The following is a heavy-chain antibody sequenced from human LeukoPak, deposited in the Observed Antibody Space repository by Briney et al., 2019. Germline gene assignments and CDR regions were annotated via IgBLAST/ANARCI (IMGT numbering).Heavy chain of an antibody. CDR1: GYTFTDYY. V-gene: IGHV1-69-2*01. Sequence: GATVKISCKVSGYTFTDYYMHWVQQAPGKGLEWMGLVDREDGETIYAEKFQGRVTITADTSTDTAYMELSSLRSEDTAVYYCATLSVLGRGNRNWFDPWGQGTLVTVSS. D-gene: IGHD7-27*01. CDR2: VDREDGET. CDR3: ATLSVLGRGNRNWFDP. J-gene: IGHJ5*02.